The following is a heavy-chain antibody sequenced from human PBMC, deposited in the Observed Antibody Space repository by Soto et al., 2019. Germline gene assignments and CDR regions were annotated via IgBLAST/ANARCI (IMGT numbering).Heavy chain of an antibody. D-gene: IGHD6-13*01. CDR2: INPSGGST. J-gene: IGHJ4*02. Sequence: ASVKVSCKASGYTLTSYYMHWVRQAPGQGLEWMGIINPSGGSTSYAQKFQGRVTVTRDTSTSTVYMELSSLRSEDTAVYYCARMEADYMQQLAHFDYWGQGTLVTVSS. CDR3: ARMEADYMQQLAHFDY. CDR1: GYTLTSYY. V-gene: IGHV1-46*01.